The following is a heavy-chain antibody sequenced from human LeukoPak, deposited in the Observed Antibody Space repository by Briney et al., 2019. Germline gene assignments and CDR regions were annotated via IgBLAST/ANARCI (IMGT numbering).Heavy chain of an antibody. J-gene: IGHJ4*02. CDR2: ISRSSSTI. CDR3: GRWGGFDFDY. Sequence: PGGSLRLSCAASGFTFSSYSMNWVRQAPGKGLEWVSYISRSSSTIYYADSVKGGFTISRDNPKNSLYRQKNSLRAEATAVYYWGRWGGFDFDYWGQGTLVTVSS. CDR1: GFTFSSYS. D-gene: IGHD5-12*01. V-gene: IGHV3-48*01.